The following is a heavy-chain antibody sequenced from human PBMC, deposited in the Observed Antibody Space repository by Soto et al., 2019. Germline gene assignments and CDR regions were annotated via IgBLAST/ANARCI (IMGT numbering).Heavy chain of an antibody. CDR3: ARGGVSTRTFDY. CDR2: IYPSDSDT. J-gene: IGHJ4*02. CDR1: GYNFTGYW. D-gene: IGHD3-3*01. V-gene: IGHV5-51*01. Sequence: GESLKISCKGSGYNFTGYWIAWVRQMPGKGLELMGIIYPSDSDTRYRPSFQGQVTISADKSISSAYLQWSSLRASDTAMYYCARGGVSTRTFDYWGQGTPVTVSS.